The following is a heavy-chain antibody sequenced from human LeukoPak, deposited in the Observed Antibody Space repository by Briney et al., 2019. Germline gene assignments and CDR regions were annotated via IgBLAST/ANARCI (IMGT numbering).Heavy chain of an antibody. CDR1: GYSISSGYY. CDR3: ARPGLLGAGPFDN. D-gene: IGHD3-10*01. CDR2: IYRSGST. J-gene: IGHJ4*02. V-gene: IGHV4-38-2*01. Sequence: SETLSLTCAVSGYSISSGYYWGWIRQPPGKGLEWIGSIYRSGSTYYNPSLNSRVTISVDTSKNQFSLKLNSVTAADTAVYYCARPGLLGAGPFDNWGQGTLVTVSS.